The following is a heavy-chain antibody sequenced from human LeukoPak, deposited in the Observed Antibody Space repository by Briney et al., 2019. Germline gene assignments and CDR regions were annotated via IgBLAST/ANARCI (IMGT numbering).Heavy chain of an antibody. Sequence: GGSLRLSCAASGFTFSSYAMSWVRQAPGKGLEWVSAISGSGGSTYYADSVKGRFTISRDNSKNTLYLQMNSLRAEDTAVYSCARDLSWGYFDYWGQGTLVTVSS. D-gene: IGHD7-27*01. V-gene: IGHV3-23*01. CDR1: GFTFSSYA. CDR2: ISGSGGST. J-gene: IGHJ4*02. CDR3: ARDLSWGYFDY.